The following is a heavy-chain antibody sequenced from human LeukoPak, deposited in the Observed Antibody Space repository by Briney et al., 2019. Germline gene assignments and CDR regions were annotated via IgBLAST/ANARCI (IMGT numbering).Heavy chain of an antibody. Sequence: SETLSLTCAVYGGSFSGSYWSWIRQPPGKGLEWIGEINHSGSTNYNTSLKSRVTISVDTSKNQFSLKLSSVTAADTAVYYCARGGPRTYYDFWSSPQVGYYYYGMDVWGQGTTVTVSS. CDR1: GGSFSGSY. CDR2: INHSGST. D-gene: IGHD3-3*01. V-gene: IGHV4-34*01. J-gene: IGHJ6*02. CDR3: ARGGPRTYYDFWSSPQVGYYYYGMDV.